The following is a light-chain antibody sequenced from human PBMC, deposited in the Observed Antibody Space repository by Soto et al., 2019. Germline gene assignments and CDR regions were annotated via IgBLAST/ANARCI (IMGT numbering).Light chain of an antibody. V-gene: IGKV3D-20*02. CDR3: QQRSYWPPIT. Sequence: EIVLTQSPGSLSLSPGERATLSCRASQSVSSKYLGWYQQKPGQAPRLLIYGASSRANGIPDRFRGSGAETNVSLTISSLEPEDFAVYYCQQRSYWPPITFGQGTRLEIK. CDR2: GAS. J-gene: IGKJ5*01. CDR1: QSVSSKY.